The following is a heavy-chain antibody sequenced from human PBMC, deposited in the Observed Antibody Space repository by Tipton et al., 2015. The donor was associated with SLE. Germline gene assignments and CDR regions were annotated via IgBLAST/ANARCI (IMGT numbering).Heavy chain of an antibody. CDR2: ISTYNGNT. CDR1: GYTFTSYD. CDR3: ARVRVDTAMGVFDF. J-gene: IGHJ4*02. D-gene: IGHD5-18*01. Sequence: QLVQSGAEVKKPGASVKVSCKASGYTFTSYDIHWVRQAPGQGLEWMGWISTYNGNTNYAQKLQGRVTMTSDTSTSTAYMELRSLRSDDTAIYYCARVRVDTAMGVFDFWGQGTLVTVSS. V-gene: IGHV1-18*01.